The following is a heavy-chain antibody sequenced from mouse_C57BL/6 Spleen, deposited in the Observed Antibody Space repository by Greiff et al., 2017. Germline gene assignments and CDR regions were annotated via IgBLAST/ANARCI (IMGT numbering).Heavy chain of an antibody. J-gene: IGHJ4*01. CDR1: GFTFSDYG. CDR2: ISNLAYSI. V-gene: IGHV5-15*01. D-gene: IGHD2-4*01. CDR3: ARHADYDGRDY. Sequence: EVKLMESGGGLVQPGGSLKLSCAASGFTFSDYGMAWVRQAPRKGPAWVAFISNLAYSIYYAATVTGRFPISRENAKNTLYLEMCSLRSEDTAMYYCARHADYDGRDYWGQGTSVTVSS.